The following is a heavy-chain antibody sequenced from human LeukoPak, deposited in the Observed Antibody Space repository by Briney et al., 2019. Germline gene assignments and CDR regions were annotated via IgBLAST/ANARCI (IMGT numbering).Heavy chain of an antibody. CDR3: ARGAMTTVIAHLGY. J-gene: IGHJ4*02. V-gene: IGHV3-64*01. CDR2: ISSNGGST. Sequence: GGSLRLSCAASGFTFSSYAMHWVRQAPGKGLEYVSAISSNGGSTYYANSVKGRVTISRDNSKNTLYLQMGSLRAEDMAVYYCARGAMTTVIAHLGYWGQGTLVTVSS. D-gene: IGHD4-17*01. CDR1: GFTFSSYA.